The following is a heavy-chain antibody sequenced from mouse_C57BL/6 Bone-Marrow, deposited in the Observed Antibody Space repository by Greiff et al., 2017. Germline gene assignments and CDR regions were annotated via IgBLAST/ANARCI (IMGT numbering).Heavy chain of an antibody. J-gene: IGHJ4*01. V-gene: IGHV5-12*01. CDR2: ISNGGGST. CDR1: GFTFSDYY. CDR3: ARLAVVAREVLYAMDY. D-gene: IGHD1-1*01. Sequence: EVHLVESGGGLVQPGGSLKLSCAASGFTFSDYYMYWVRQTPEKRLEWVAYISNGGGSTYYPDTVKGRFTISRDNAKNTLYLQMSRLKSEDTAMYYCARLAVVAREVLYAMDYWGQGTSVTVSS.